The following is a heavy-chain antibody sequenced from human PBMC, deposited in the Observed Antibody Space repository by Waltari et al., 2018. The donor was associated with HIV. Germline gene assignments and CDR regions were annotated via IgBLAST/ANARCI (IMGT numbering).Heavy chain of an antibody. J-gene: IGHJ3*02. CDR2: IYHTGST. Sequence: QVQLQESGPGLVKPSGTLSLTCAVSGGSISISNWWGWVRQPPGKGLEWIGEIYHTGSTNYKSSLKGRVTISADKSKNQFSLKLSSVTAADTAVYYCARGLGSGSSSDAFDIWGQGTMVTVSS. CDR3: ARGLGSGSSSDAFDI. D-gene: IGHD3-10*01. V-gene: IGHV4-4*02. CDR1: GGSISISNW.